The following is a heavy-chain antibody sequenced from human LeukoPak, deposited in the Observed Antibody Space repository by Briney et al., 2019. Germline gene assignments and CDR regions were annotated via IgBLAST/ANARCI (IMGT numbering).Heavy chain of an antibody. Sequence: SETLSLTCTVSGGSISGYYWSWIRQSPGKGLEWIAYIYYSGSTNYNPSLKSRVTISVDTSKNQFSLKLSSVTAADAAVYYCARHLTGTRSLDYWGQGTLGTVSS. CDR2: IYYSGST. D-gene: IGHD1-14*01. CDR3: ARHLTGTRSLDY. V-gene: IGHV4-59*08. CDR1: GGSISGYY. J-gene: IGHJ4*02.